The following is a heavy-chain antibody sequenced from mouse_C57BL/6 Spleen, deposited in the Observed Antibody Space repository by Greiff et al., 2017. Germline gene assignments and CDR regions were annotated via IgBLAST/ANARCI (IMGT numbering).Heavy chain of an antibody. CDR3: ARGEDDYDAWFAY. CDR1: GFTFSSYG. CDR2: ISSGGSYT. D-gene: IGHD2-4*01. J-gene: IGHJ3*01. Sequence: DVKLVESGGDLVKPGGSLKLSCAASGFTFSSYGMSWVRQTPDKRLEWVATISSGGSYTYYPDSVKGRFTISRDNAKNTLYLQMSSLKSEDTAMYYCARGEDDYDAWFAYWGQGTLVTVSA. V-gene: IGHV5-6*02.